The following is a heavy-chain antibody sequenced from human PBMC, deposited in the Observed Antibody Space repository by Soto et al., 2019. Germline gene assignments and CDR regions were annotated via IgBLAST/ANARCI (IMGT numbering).Heavy chain of an antibody. V-gene: IGHV4-31*03. Sequence: KLSGTLYLTCTVSGGSISSGGYYWSWIRQNPGKGLEWIGYIYSSGSNYYNPSLKSRVTISVDTSKNQFSLKLSSVTAADTAVYYCARDSYYGSGAFYYYYGMDVWGQGTTVTVS. D-gene: IGHD3-10*01. CDR1: GGSISSGGYY. CDR3: ARDSYYGSGAFYYYYGMDV. CDR2: IYSSGSN. J-gene: IGHJ6*02.